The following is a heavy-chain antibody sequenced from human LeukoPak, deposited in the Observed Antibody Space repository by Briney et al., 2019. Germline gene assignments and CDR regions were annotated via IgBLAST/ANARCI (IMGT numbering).Heavy chain of an antibody. CDR1: GFTVSNKY. Sequence: GSLRLSCAASGFTVSNKYMSWVRQAPGKGLEWVSVIYSGGDTYYADSVKGRFTISRDNSKNTLYLQMNSLRAEDTAIYYCARVPGIMSYSGSQNWGFDYWGQGTLVTVSS. V-gene: IGHV3-53*01. J-gene: IGHJ4*02. D-gene: IGHD7-27*01. CDR2: IYSGGDT. CDR3: ARVPGIMSYSGSQNWGFDY.